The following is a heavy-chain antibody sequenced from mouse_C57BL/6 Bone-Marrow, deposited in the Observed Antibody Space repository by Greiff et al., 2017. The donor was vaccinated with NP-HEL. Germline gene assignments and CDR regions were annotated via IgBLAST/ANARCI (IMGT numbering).Heavy chain of an antibody. CDR1: GFSLTSYG. J-gene: IGHJ3*01. Sequence: VMLVESGPGLVQPSQSLSITCTVSGFSLTSYGVHWVRQSPGKGLEWLGVIWSGGSTDYNAAFISRLSISKDNSKSQVFFKMNSLQADDTAIYYCARVFYDGYPAWFAYWGQGTLVTVSA. V-gene: IGHV2-2*01. D-gene: IGHD2-3*01. CDR2: IWSGGST. CDR3: ARVFYDGYPAWFAY.